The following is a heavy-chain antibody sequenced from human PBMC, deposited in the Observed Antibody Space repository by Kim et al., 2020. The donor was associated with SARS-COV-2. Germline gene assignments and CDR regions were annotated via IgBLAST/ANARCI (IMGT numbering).Heavy chain of an antibody. CDR2: IYYSGST. Sequence: SETLSLTCTVSGGSVSSGSYYWSWIRQPPGKGLEWIGYIYYSGSTNYNPSLKSRVTISVDTSKNQFSLKLSSVTAADTAVYYCARGGFPIVVVPAAIGELRFDPWGQGTLVTVSS. CDR3: ARGGFPIVVVPAAIGELRFDP. J-gene: IGHJ5*02. V-gene: IGHV4-61*01. CDR1: GGSVSSGSYY. D-gene: IGHD2-2*02.